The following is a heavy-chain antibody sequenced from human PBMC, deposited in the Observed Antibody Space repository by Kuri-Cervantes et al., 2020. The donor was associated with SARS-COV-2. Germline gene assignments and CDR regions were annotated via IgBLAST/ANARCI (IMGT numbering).Heavy chain of an antibody. CDR2: VYYSGNT. V-gene: IGHV4-39*07. Sequence: SETLSLTCTVSGGSISSRSYYWGWIRQPPGKGLEWIGSVYYSGNTHYNPSLESRVTISVDTPKNQFSLKLSSVTAADTAVYYCARLIPTTMVQGVIIWGYYYYMDVWGKGTTVTVSS. CDR1: GGSISSRSYY. J-gene: IGHJ6*03. CDR3: ARLIPTTMVQGVIIWGYYYYMDV. D-gene: IGHD3-10*01.